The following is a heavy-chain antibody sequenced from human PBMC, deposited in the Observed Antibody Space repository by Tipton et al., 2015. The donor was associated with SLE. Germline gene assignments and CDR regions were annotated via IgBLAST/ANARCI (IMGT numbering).Heavy chain of an antibody. CDR3: ARLMINRGNWFDP. J-gene: IGHJ5*02. CDR2: IYYSGST. V-gene: IGHV4-59*08. CDR1: GGSISSYY. D-gene: IGHD3-16*01. Sequence: LRLSCTVSGGSISSYYWSWIRQPPGKGLEWIGYIYYSGSTNYNPSLKSRVTISVDTSKNQFSLKLGSVTAADTAVYYCARLMINRGNWFDPWGQGTLVTVSS.